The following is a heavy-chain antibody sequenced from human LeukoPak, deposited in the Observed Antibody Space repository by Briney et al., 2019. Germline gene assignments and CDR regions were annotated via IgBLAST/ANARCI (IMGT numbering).Heavy chain of an antibody. CDR1: GFAFNTYS. J-gene: IGHJ4*02. D-gene: IGHD2/OR15-2a*01. Sequence: GESLRLSCAASGFAFNTYSMNWVRQAPGKGLEWVSFVFSSSTYIYYTDSVKGRFTISRDNARNSLYLQMDNLRAEDTGVYYCARDFYDGFALDYWGQGTLVTVSS. V-gene: IGHV3-21*03. CDR2: VFSSSTYI. CDR3: ARDFYDGFALDY.